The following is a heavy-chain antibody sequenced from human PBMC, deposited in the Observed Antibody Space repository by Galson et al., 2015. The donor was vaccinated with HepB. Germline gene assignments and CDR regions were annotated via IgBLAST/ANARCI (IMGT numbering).Heavy chain of an antibody. CDR2: IKSKTDGGTT. CDR3: TTGGGYGDYYYYYGMDV. D-gene: IGHD4-17*01. V-gene: IGHV3-15*01. J-gene: IGHJ6*02. CDR1: GFTFSNAW. Sequence: SLRLSCAASGFTFSNAWMSWVRQAPGKGLEWVGRIKSKTDGGTTDYAAPVKGRFTISRDDSKNTLYLQMNSLKTEDTAVYYCTTGGGYGDYYYYYGMDVWGQGTTVTVSS.